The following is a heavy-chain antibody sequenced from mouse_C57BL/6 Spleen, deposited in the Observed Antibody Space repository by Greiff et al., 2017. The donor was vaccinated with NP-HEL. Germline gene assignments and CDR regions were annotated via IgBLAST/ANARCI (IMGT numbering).Heavy chain of an antibody. CDR1: GYTFTSYW. CDR2: IDPSDSYT. D-gene: IGHD1-1*01. V-gene: IGHV1-59*01. Sequence: QVQLQQSGAELVRPGTSVKLSCKASGYTFTSYWMHWVKQRPGQGLEWIGVIDPSDSYTNYNQKFKGKATLTVDTSSSTAYMQLSSLTSEDSAVYYCARSGYYGSSSPEYWGQGTTVTVAS. J-gene: IGHJ2*01. CDR3: ARSGYYGSSSPEY.